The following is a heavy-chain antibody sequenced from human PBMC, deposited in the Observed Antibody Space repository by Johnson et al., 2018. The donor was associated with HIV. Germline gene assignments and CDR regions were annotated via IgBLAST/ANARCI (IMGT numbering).Heavy chain of an antibody. CDR3: ARGGAYCGGDCYHAFDI. J-gene: IGHJ3*02. CDR1: GFTFDDYG. V-gene: IGHV3-20*04. D-gene: IGHD2-21*02. Sequence: MQLVESGGGVVRPGGSLRLSCAASGFTFDDYGMSWVRQAPGKGLEWVSGINWNGGSTGYADSVKGRFTISRDNAKNSLYVQMNSLRAEDTALYYCARGGAYCGGDCYHAFDIWGQGTMVTVSS. CDR2: INWNGGST.